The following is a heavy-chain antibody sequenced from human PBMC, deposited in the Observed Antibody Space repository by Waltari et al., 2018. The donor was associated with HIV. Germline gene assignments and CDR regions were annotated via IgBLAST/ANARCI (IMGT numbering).Heavy chain of an antibody. CDR3: ARDSGPYYYDSSGYASFDY. D-gene: IGHD3-22*01. CDR1: GFTFSRYS. J-gene: IGHJ4*02. V-gene: IGHV3-21*01. Sequence: EVQLVESGGGLVKPGGSLRLSCAASGFTFSRYSMNWVRQAPGKGLEGVSYMSSSSSYIYYADSVKGRFTISRDNAKNSLYLQMNSLRAEDTAVYYCARDSGPYYYDSSGYASFDYWGQGTLVTVSS. CDR2: MSSSSSYI.